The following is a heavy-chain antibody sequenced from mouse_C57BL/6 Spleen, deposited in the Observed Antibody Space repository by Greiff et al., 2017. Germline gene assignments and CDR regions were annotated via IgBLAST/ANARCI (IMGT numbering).Heavy chain of an antibody. CDR2: ISSGSSTI. D-gene: IGHD6-1*01. Sequence: DVHLVESGGGLVKPGGSLKLSCAASGFTFSDYGMHWVRQAPEKGLEWVAYISSGSSTIYYADTVKGRVTISRDNAKNTLFLQMTSLRSEDTAMYYCARPASYWYFDVWGTGTTVTVSS. CDR1: GFTFSDYG. J-gene: IGHJ1*03. V-gene: IGHV5-17*01. CDR3: ARPASYWYFDV.